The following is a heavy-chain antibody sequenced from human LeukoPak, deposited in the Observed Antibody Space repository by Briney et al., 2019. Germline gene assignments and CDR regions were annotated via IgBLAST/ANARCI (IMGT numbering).Heavy chain of an antibody. CDR2: VKYDGSTT. CDR1: GFTFSAYW. D-gene: IGHD3/OR15-3a*01. J-gene: IGHJ4*02. Sequence: GGSLRLSCAASGFTFSAYWMHWVRQAPGKGLVWVSRVKYDGSTTAYADSVKGRLTISRVNTRNMNSLRVEDTAVYYCARDLNWLLFDYWGQGALVTVSS. V-gene: IGHV3-74*01. CDR3: ARDLNWLLFDY.